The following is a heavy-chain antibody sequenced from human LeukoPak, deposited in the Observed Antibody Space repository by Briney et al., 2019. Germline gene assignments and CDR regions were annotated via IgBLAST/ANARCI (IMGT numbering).Heavy chain of an antibody. CDR2: ISSSSGYI. Sequence: GGSLRLSWAASGFTFSSYSMNWVRQAAGKGLEWVSSISSSSGYIYYADSVKGRFTISRDNAKNSLYLQMNSLRAEDTAVYYCARDGSTVTTFGAFDIWGQGTMVTVSS. CDR3: ARDGSTVTTFGAFDI. CDR1: GFTFSSYS. D-gene: IGHD4-17*01. J-gene: IGHJ3*02. V-gene: IGHV3-21*01.